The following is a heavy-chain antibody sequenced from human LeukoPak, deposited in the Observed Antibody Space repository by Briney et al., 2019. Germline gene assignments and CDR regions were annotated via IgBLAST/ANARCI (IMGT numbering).Heavy chain of an antibody. Sequence: GGSLRLSCTGSGFTFSDYTINWVRQAPGKGLEWVSSISASSTSISYADSVKGRFTISRDNPKNSVFLQMNSLRAEDTAVYYCARDKGSSYLSSFDYWGQGTLVTVSS. CDR2: ISASSTSI. J-gene: IGHJ4*02. CDR3: ARDKGSSYLSSFDY. CDR1: GFTFSDYT. D-gene: IGHD6-6*01. V-gene: IGHV3-21*01.